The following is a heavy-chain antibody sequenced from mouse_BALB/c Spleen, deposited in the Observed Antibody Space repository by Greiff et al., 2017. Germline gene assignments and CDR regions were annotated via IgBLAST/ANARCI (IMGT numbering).Heavy chain of an antibody. CDR3: ARMGRHMNYYAMDY. CDR1: GYTFTSYW. D-gene: IGHD4-1*01. V-gene: IGHV1-87*01. J-gene: IGHJ4*01. CDR2: IYPGDGDT. Sequence: QVQLKESGAELARPGASVKLSCKASGYTFTSYWMQWVKQRPGQGLEWIGAIYPGDGDTRYTQKFKGKATLTSDKSSSTAYMELSSLTSEDSAVYYCARMGRHMNYYAMDYWGQGTSVTVSS.